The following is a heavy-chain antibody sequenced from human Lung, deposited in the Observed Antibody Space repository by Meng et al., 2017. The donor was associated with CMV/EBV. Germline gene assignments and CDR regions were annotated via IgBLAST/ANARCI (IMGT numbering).Heavy chain of an antibody. CDR1: GASISSNY. CDR3: AGPDDMESSPHDPFDM. CDR2: ISYTGYL. D-gene: IGHD1-1*01. Sequence: SETXSLXXTVSGASISSNYWSWSRRPPGKGLEYIGSISYTGYLEYNPSLKGRVTISLDTSKNHFSLKLTSVTAADTAMYYCAGPDDMESSPHDPFDMWGQGTMVXVSS. V-gene: IGHV4-59*01. J-gene: IGHJ3*02.